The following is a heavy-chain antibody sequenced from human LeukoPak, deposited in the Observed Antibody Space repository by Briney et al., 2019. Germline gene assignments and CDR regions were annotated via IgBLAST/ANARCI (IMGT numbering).Heavy chain of an antibody. CDR1: GFTFSSYA. Sequence: GGSLRLSCAASGFTFSSYAMSWVRQAPGKGLEGVSAISGSGGSTYCADSVKGRFTISRDNSKNTLYLRMNSLRAEDTAVYYCAKHAIVVVPAAISIWFDPWGQGTLVTVSS. V-gene: IGHV3-23*01. J-gene: IGHJ5*02. CDR2: ISGSGGST. CDR3: AKHAIVVVPAAISIWFDP. D-gene: IGHD2-2*01.